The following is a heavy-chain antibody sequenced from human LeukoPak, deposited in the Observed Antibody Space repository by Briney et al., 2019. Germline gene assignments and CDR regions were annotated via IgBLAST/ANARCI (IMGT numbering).Heavy chain of an antibody. CDR3: ARRNYYGSGDKFDY. D-gene: IGHD3-10*01. Sequence: GGSLRLSCAASGFTFSSYSMNWVRQAPGKGLEWVSSISSSSYIYYADSVKGRFTISRDNAKNSLYLQMYSLRAEDTAVYYCARRNYYGSGDKFDYWGQGTLVTVSS. CDR1: GFTFSSYS. V-gene: IGHV3-21*01. J-gene: IGHJ4*02. CDR2: ISSSSYI.